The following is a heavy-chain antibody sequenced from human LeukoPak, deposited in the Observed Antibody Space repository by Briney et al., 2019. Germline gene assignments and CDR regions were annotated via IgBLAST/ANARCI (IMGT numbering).Heavy chain of an antibody. D-gene: IGHD4-17*01. V-gene: IGHV4-59*01. CDR2: IYYSGST. Sequence: PSETLSLTCTVSGDSISSYYWSWIRQPPGKGLEWIGYIYYSGSTNYNPSLKSRVTISVDTSKNQFSLKLSSVTAADTAVYYCARDSSNGDYDYWGQGTLVTVSS. CDR3: ARDSSNGDYDY. CDR1: GDSISSYY. J-gene: IGHJ4*02.